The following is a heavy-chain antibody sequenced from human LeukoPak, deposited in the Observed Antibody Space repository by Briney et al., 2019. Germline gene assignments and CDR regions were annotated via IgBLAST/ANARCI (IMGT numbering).Heavy chain of an antibody. D-gene: IGHD6-13*01. CDR1: GHTFTSYG. Sequence: ASVKVSCKASGHTFTSYGISWVRQAPGQGLEWMGWISAYNGNTNYAQKLQGRVTMTTDTSTSTAYMELRSLRSDDTAVYYCARDGSSSWYYYYYYMDVWGKGTTVTVSS. V-gene: IGHV1-18*01. CDR3: ARDGSSSWYYYYYYMDV. J-gene: IGHJ6*03. CDR2: ISAYNGNT.